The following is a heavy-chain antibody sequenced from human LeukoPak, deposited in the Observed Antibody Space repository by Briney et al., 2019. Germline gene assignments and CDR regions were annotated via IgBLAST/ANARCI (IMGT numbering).Heavy chain of an antibody. CDR1: GFTFSSYA. J-gene: IGHJ6*02. CDR3: ATGNGYSYGNYGMDV. Sequence: GGSLRLSCAAPGFTFSSYAMSWVRQAPGKGLEWVSAISGSGGSTYYADSVKGRFTISRDNSKNTLYLQMNSLRAEDTAVYYCATGNGYSYGNYGMDVWGQGTTVTVSS. D-gene: IGHD5-18*01. V-gene: IGHV3-23*01. CDR2: ISGSGGST.